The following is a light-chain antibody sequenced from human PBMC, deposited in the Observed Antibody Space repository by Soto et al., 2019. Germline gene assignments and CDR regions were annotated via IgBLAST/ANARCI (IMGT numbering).Light chain of an antibody. J-gene: IGKJ2*01. Sequence: DIQMTQSPSTLSASVGDRVIITCRASQDVSQWLAWYQQKPGKAPKLLVYKASQLESGVPSRFSGRGSGTEFTLTIRDLQPDDFATDFCQQYDSDSYTFGQGTKLDIK. CDR3: QQYDSDSYT. CDR1: QDVSQW. V-gene: IGKV1-5*03. CDR2: KAS.